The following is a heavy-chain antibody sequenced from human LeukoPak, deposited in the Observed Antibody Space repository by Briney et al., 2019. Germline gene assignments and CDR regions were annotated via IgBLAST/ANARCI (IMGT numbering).Heavy chain of an antibody. D-gene: IGHD6-19*01. CDR3: ARGLYGSDSY. J-gene: IGHJ4*02. CDR1: GASVSSSNW. CDR2: IHHSGST. V-gene: IGHV4-4*02. Sequence: TSETLSLTCAVSGASVSSSNWWIWVRQPPKKGLEWIGEIHHSGSTNYNPSLESRVTMSVDTSKNQISLRLSSVTAADTAVYYCARGLYGSDSYWGQGNLVTVSS.